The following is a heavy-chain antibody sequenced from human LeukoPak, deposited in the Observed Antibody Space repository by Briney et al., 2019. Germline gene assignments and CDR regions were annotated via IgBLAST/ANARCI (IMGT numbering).Heavy chain of an antibody. D-gene: IGHD3-10*01. CDR2: ISKDGSNE. V-gene: IGHV3-30*15. Sequence: GGSLRLSCAASGFTFSSYAMYWVRQAPGKGLEWVALISKDGSNEDHADSVKGRFTISRDNSRTTLYLQMSSLRPEDTAVYYCAREAYYGSGRSHQPSPVWGQGTLVTVSS. CDR3: AREAYYGSGRSHQPSPV. J-gene: IGHJ4*02. CDR1: GFTFSSYA.